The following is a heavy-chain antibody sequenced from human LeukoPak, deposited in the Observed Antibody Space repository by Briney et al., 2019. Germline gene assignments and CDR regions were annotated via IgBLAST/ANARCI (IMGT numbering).Heavy chain of an antibody. J-gene: IGHJ4*02. CDR2: ISRSSAYI. Sequence: GGSLRLSCAASGFTLSSYSMNWVRQAPGKGLEWVSSISRSSAYIYYADSVKGRFTISRDNAKNSLYLQMNSLRAEDTAVYYCARSGMATINQDYWGQGTLVTVSS. CDR3: ARSGMATINQDY. V-gene: IGHV3-21*01. CDR1: GFTLSSYS. D-gene: IGHD5-24*01.